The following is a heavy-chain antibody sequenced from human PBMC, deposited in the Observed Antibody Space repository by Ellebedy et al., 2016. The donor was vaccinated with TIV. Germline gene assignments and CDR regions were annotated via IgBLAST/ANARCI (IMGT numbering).Heavy chain of an antibody. V-gene: IGHV4-39*01. CDR1: GGSITSSFF. Sequence: MPSETLSLTCTVSGGSITSSFFWGWVRQPPGKGLEWIGAILYSGGTDYNPSLKSRVIISLDTSKNQFSLKLSSVTAADTAVYYCARQYNYGTSGYYVDYWGQGTLLTVSS. CDR3: ARQYNYGTSGYYVDY. J-gene: IGHJ4*02. D-gene: IGHD3-22*01. CDR2: ILYSGGT.